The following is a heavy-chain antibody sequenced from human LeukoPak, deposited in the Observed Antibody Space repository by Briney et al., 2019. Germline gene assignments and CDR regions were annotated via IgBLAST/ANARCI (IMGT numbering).Heavy chain of an antibody. CDR2: INPSGGST. CDR1: GYTFTNHF. Sequence: ASVKVSCKASGYTFTNHFMHWVRQAPGLGLEWMGIINPSGGSTTYAQKFQGRVTMTRDTSTSTVYMELSSLRSEDTAVYYCARGLLSGNYYSWFDPWGQGSLVTVSS. V-gene: IGHV1-46*01. D-gene: IGHD1-26*01. J-gene: IGHJ5*02. CDR3: ARGLLSGNYYSWFDP.